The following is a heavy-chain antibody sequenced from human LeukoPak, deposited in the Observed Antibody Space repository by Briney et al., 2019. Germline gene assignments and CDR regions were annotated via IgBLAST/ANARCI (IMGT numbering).Heavy chain of an antibody. D-gene: IGHD3-22*01. Sequence: GGSLRLSCAASGFTFSSYSMNWVRQAPGKGLEWVSAISGSGSYISYADSMKGRFTISRDSAKNSVYLQMNSLRSEDTAVYYCARGKFDSSGYYIDYWGQGTLVTVSS. V-gene: IGHV3-21*06. CDR3: ARGKFDSSGYYIDY. CDR2: ISGSGSYI. J-gene: IGHJ4*02. CDR1: GFTFSSYS.